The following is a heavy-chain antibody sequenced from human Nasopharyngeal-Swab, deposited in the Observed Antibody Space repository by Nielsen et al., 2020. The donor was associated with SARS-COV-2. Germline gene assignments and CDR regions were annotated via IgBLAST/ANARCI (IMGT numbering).Heavy chain of an antibody. V-gene: IGHV1-3*01. CDR2: INAGNSNT. J-gene: IGHJ4*02. Sequence: ASVKGSCKASGYTFTSYAMHWGRQAPGQRLEWMGWINAGNSNTKYSQKFQGRVTITRDTSATTAYMELSSLRSEDTAVYFCTRGVGYSSSWYLGYWGQGTLVTVSS. CDR3: TRGVGYSSSWYLGY. D-gene: IGHD6-13*01. CDR1: GYTFTSYA.